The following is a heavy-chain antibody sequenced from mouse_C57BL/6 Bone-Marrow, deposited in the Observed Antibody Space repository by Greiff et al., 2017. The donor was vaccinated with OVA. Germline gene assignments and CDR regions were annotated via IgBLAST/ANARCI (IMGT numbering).Heavy chain of an antibody. V-gene: IGHV1-52*01. CDR3: ASAVIYYGNYAWFAY. D-gene: IGHD2-1*01. CDR2: IDPSDSET. CDR1: GYTFTSYW. J-gene: IGHJ3*01. Sequence: VQLQQPGAELVRPGSSVKLSCTASGYTFTSYWMHWVQQRPIQGLEWIGNIDPSDSETHYHQKFKDKATLTVDKSSSTAYLQLSSLTSEDSAVYYCASAVIYYGNYAWFAYWGQGTLVTVSA.